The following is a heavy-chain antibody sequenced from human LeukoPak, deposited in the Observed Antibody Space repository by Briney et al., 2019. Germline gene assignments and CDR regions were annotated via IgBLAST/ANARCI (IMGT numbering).Heavy chain of an antibody. V-gene: IGHV3-30*02. D-gene: IGHD2-2*01. CDR1: GFTFSSYG. CDR3: AKGPYCSSTSCQEDYFDY. CDR2: IRYDGSDK. J-gene: IGHJ4*02. Sequence: PGGSLRLSCAASGFTFSSYGMYWVRQAPGKGLEWVTFIRYDGSDKYYADPVKGRFTISRDNFKNTLFLQMNSLRAEDTGVYYCAKGPYCSSTSCQEDYFDYWGQGTLGTVSS.